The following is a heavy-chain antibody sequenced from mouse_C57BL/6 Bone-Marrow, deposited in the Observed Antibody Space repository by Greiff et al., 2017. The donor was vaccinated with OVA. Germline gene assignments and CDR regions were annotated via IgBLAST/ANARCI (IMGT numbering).Heavy chain of an antibody. Sequence: EVQGVESGPELVKPGASVKISCKASGYSFTDYNMNWVKQSHGQSLEWIGVINPNYGTTSYNQKFKGKATLTVDQSSSTAYMQLNSLTSEDSAFYYCANYGVFAYWGQGTLVTVSA. V-gene: IGHV1-39*01. CDR2: INPNYGTT. D-gene: IGHD2-4*01. CDR3: ANYGVFAY. J-gene: IGHJ3*01. CDR1: GYSFTDYN.